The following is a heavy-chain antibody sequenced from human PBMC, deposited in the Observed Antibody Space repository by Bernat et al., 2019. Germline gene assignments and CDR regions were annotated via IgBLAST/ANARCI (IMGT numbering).Heavy chain of an antibody. Sequence: QVQLLESGGGLVKPGGSLRLSCAASGFTFSDYYMIRLPQAPGKGLDWVSYISSSSSYTNYADSVKSRFTIARDNAKNSLYLQMNSLGAEDTAVDYCARGTCASAPYMDVWGKGTTVTVSS. J-gene: IGHJ6*03. CDR3: ARGTCASAPYMDV. CDR1: GFTFSDYY. CDR2: ISSSSSYT. V-gene: IGHV3-11*03.